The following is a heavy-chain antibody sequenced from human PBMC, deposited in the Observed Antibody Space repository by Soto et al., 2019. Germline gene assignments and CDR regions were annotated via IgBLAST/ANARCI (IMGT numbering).Heavy chain of an antibody. V-gene: IGHV5-51*01. CDR1: GYSFTSYW. CDR2: IYPGDSDT. Sequence: GESLKISCKGSGYSFTSYWIGWVRQMPGKGLEWMGIIYPGDSDTRYSPSFQGQVTISADKSISTAYLQWSSLKASDTAMYYCARNPYFWSGFLNWFDPWGQGTLVTVSS. D-gene: IGHD3-3*01. J-gene: IGHJ5*02. CDR3: ARNPYFWSGFLNWFDP.